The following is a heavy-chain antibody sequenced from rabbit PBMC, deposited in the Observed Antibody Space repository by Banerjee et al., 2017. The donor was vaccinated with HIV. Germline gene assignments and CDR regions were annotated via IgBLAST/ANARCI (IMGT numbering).Heavy chain of an antibody. CDR1: GFSFSNGYV. V-gene: IGHV1S45*01. D-gene: IGHD6-1*01. CDR3: VRRNDGSGGYGYAGPDFNL. CDR2: IYAGTSGHT. J-gene: IGHJ4*01. Sequence: QEQLEESGGDLVKPEGSLTLTCTASGFSFSNGYVMCWVRQAPGKGLEWIACIYAGTSGHTYYASWAKGRFTISKTSSTTVTLQMTRLTAADTATYFCVRRNDGSGGYGYAGPDFNLWGPGTLVTVS.